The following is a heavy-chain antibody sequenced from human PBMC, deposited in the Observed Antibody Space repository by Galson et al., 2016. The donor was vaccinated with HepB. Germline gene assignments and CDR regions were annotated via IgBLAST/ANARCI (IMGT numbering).Heavy chain of an antibody. CDR2: VSFDGNTR. J-gene: IGHJ4*02. V-gene: IGHV3-30*04. D-gene: IGHD3-9*01. CDR1: GFTFSDYA. CDR3: AREADYDVSTGYFSSGWPLDH. Sequence: SLRLSCAASGFTFSDYAFHWVRQAPGKGLEWVAVVSFDGNTRYYGDPVKGRFSFSRDNSKNTLFLQMASLRSEGTAVYFCAREADYDVSTGYFSSGWPLDHWGQGALVIVSS.